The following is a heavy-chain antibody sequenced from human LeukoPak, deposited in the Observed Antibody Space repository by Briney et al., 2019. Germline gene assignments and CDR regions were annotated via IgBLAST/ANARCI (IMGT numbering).Heavy chain of an antibody. J-gene: IGHJ6*03. CDR1: GGSISSYYW. CDR2: IFSNAEK. V-gene: IGHV2-26*01. CDR3: ARAIVVVTANYYYYYYMDV. Sequence: ETLSLTCTVSGGSISSYYWSWIRQPPGKALEWLAHIFSNAEKSYSTSLKSMLAISKDTSKSQVVLTMTNMDPVDTATYYCARAIVVVTANYYYYYYMDVWGKGTTVTVSS. D-gene: IGHD2-21*02.